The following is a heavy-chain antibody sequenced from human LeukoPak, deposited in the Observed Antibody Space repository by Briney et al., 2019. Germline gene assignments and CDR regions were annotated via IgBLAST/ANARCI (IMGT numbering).Heavy chain of an antibody. CDR3: ARDIAVAGTRVLDY. CDR1: GDPISSYSNYK. CDR2: IYYHGST. Sequence: SETLSLTCTVSGDPISSYSNYKWSWIRQPPGKGLEWIGYIYYHGSTNYNPSLKSRVTFSVDTSKNQFSLKLSSVTAADTAVYYCARDIAVAGTRVLDYWGQGTLVTVSS. D-gene: IGHD6-19*01. J-gene: IGHJ4*02. V-gene: IGHV4-61*01.